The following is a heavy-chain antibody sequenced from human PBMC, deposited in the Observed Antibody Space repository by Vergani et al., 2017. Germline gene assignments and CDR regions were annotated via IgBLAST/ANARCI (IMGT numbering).Heavy chain of an antibody. V-gene: IGHV1-69*02. CDR1: GGTFSSYT. CDR2: IIPILGIA. CDR3: ARQGYWSSTSCYGYYYYYGMDV. Sequence: QVQLVQSGAEVKKPGSSVKVSCKASGGTFSSYTISWVRQAPGQGLEWMGRIIPILGIANYAQKFQGRVTITADKSTSTAYMELSSLRSEDTAVYYCARQGYWSSTSCYGYYYYYGMDVWGQXP. D-gene: IGHD2-2*01. J-gene: IGHJ6*02.